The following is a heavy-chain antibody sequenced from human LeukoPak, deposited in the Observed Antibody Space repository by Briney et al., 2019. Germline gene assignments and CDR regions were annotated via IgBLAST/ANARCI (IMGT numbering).Heavy chain of an antibody. CDR3: ARDLYGDYSPFDY. J-gene: IGHJ4*02. CDR1: GFIVSNNY. V-gene: IGHV3-7*04. Sequence: PGGSLGLSCAASGFIVSNNYMSWVRQAPGKGLEWVANIKQDGSEKHYVDSVKGRFTISRDNAKNSLYLQMNSLRAEDTAVYYCARDLYGDYSPFDYWGQGTLVTVSS. CDR2: IKQDGSEK. D-gene: IGHD4-17*01.